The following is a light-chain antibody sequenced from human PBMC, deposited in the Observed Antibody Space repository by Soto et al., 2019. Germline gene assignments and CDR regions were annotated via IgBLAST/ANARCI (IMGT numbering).Light chain of an antibody. CDR3: QQFGSVPLT. CDR2: DVS. V-gene: IGKV1-33*01. CDR1: QDIGNS. J-gene: IGKJ4*01. Sequence: DIQMTQSPSSLSASIGDRITITCQASQDIGNSLNWYQQKSGNAPNLLIYDVSRLGAGVPSRFSGSGSRTNFRLTISGLQREDIATYYCQQFGSVPLTFGGGTRVEIK.